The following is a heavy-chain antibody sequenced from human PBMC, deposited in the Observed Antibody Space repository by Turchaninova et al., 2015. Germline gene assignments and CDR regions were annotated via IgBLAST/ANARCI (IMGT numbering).Heavy chain of an antibody. D-gene: IGHD6-13*01. Sequence: VPLVQFGGEGTSLGLSGMSCVKSARATFASTANSGVRQDPGRGLEWMGGIIPIFGTANYAQKFQGRVTITADESTSTAYMELRSLRSEDTAVYYCARDLGIAAAGTDYWGQGTLVTVSS. CDR1: RATFASTA. V-gene: IGHV1-69*01. J-gene: IGHJ4*02. CDR2: IIPIFGTA. CDR3: ARDLGIAAAGTDY.